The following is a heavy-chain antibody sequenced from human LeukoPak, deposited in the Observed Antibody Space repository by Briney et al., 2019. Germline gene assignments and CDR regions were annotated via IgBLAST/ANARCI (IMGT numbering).Heavy chain of an antibody. CDR2: IHSTGST. CDR3: ARAPARLWYYYYGMDV. J-gene: IGHJ6*02. V-gene: IGHV4-59*11. D-gene: IGHD2-15*01. CDR1: GDSISGHY. Sequence: SETLSLTCTVSGDSISGHYWSWIRQPPGKGLEWIAYIHSTGSTNTNPSLKSRVTISIDTSKNQFSLKLSSVTAADTAVYYCARAPARLWYYYYGMDVWGQGTTVTVSS.